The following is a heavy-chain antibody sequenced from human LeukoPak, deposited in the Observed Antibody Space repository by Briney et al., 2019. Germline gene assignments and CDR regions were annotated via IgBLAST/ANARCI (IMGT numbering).Heavy chain of an antibody. CDR3: ASSSLDYGDYLGAFDI. D-gene: IGHD4-17*01. Sequence: ASVKVSCKASGYTFTGYYMHWVRQAPGQGLEWMGWINPNSGGTNYAQTFQGWVTMTRDTSISTAYMELSRLRSDDTAVYYCASSSLDYGDYLGAFDIWGQGTMVTVSS. V-gene: IGHV1-2*04. J-gene: IGHJ3*02. CDR2: INPNSGGT. CDR1: GYTFTGYY.